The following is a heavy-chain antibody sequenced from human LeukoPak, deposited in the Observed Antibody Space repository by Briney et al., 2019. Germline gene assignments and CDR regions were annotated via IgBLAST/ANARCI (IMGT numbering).Heavy chain of an antibody. CDR3: ASEETIVATIVVFDY. Sequence: GASVKVSCKASGGTFSSYAISWVRQAPGQGLEWMGRIIPILGIANYAQKFQGRVTITADKSTSTAYMELSSLRSEDTAVYYCASEETIVATIVVFDYWGQGTLVTVSS. CDR1: GGTFSSYA. V-gene: IGHV1-69*04. J-gene: IGHJ4*02. D-gene: IGHD5-12*01. CDR2: IIPILGIA.